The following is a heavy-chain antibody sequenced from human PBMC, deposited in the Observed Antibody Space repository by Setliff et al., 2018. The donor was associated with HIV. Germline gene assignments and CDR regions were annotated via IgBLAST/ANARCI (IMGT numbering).Heavy chain of an antibody. D-gene: IGHD2-2*01. Sequence: GSLRPSCAASGFFFSTYWMNWVRQAPGKGPQWVARIVSDGSGTSHADAVKGRFTISRDNAKNTLFLQMNSLRAEDSAMYYCATNRRDCYSASCPLTSWGQGTLVTVS. CDR2: IVSDGSGT. CDR3: ATNRRDCYSASCPLTS. V-gene: IGHV3-74*01. CDR1: GFFFSTYW. J-gene: IGHJ4*02.